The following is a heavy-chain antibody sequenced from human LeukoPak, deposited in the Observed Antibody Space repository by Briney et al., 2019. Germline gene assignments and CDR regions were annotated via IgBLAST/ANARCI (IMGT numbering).Heavy chain of an antibody. CDR2: ISSSGTYI. D-gene: IGHD1-26*01. V-gene: IGHV3-21*01. Sequence: PGGSLRLSCAASEFIFSSHTMNWVRQTPGKGLEWVSYISSSGTYIYYADSVKGRFTISRDNAKSSLYLQMNSLRAEDTAVYYCAREPVGDKSFDYWGQGTLVTVSS. CDR1: EFIFSSHT. J-gene: IGHJ4*02. CDR3: AREPVGDKSFDY.